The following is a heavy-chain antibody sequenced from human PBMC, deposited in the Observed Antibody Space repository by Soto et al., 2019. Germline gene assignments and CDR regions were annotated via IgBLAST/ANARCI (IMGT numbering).Heavy chain of an antibody. CDR1: GVSISTVDYF. CDR2: IYKSATT. D-gene: IGHD2-15*01. CDR3: ARGRYCLTGRCFPNWFDS. Sequence: SETLSLTCSVSGVSISTVDYFWAWIRQPPGQALEYIGYIYKSATTYYNPSFESRVAISLDTSKSQFSLTVTSVTAADTAVYFCARGRYCLTGRCFPNWFDSWGQGTLVTVSS. V-gene: IGHV4-30-4*02. J-gene: IGHJ5*01.